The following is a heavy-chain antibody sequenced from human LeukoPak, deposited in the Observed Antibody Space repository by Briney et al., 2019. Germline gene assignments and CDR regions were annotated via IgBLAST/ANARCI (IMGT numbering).Heavy chain of an antibody. J-gene: IGHJ3*02. CDR1: GFTFSSYG. V-gene: IGHV3-30*18. D-gene: IGHD5-18*01. CDR3: AKGRTQLWLDDAFDI. Sequence: GGSLRLSCAASGFTFSSYGMHWVRQAPGKGLEWVAVISYDGSNKYYADSVKGRFTISRDNSKSTLYLQMNSLSTEDTAVYYCAKGRTQLWLDDAFDIWGQGTMVTVSS. CDR2: ISYDGSNK.